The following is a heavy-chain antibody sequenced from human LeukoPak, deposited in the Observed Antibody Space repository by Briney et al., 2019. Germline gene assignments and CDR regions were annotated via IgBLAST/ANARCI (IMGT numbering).Heavy chain of an antibody. CDR3: ARLPGHYDFSSSGCCFDY. J-gene: IGHJ4*02. V-gene: IGHV4-30-2*01. Sequence: SETLSLTCTVSGGSISSGGYYWSWIRQPPGKGLEWIGYIYHSGSTYYNPSLKSRVTISVDRSKNQFSLKLSSVTAADTAVYYCARLPGHYDFSSSGCCFDYWGQGTLVTVSS. D-gene: IGHD3-3*01. CDR1: GGSISSGGYY. CDR2: IYHSGST.